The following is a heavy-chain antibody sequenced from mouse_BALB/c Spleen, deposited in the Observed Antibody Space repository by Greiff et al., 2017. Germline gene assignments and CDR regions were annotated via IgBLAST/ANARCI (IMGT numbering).Heavy chain of an antibody. CDR2: INPSTGYT. CDR1: GYTFTSYW. Sequence: QVQLKESGAELAKPGASVKMSCKASGYTFTSYWMHWVKQRPGQGLEWIGYINPSTGYTEYNQKFKDKATLTADKSSSTAYMQLSSLTSEDSAVYYCARSRYGYVGYWGQGTTLTVSA. D-gene: IGHD1-2*01. CDR3: ARSRYGYVGY. V-gene: IGHV1-7*01. J-gene: IGHJ2*01.